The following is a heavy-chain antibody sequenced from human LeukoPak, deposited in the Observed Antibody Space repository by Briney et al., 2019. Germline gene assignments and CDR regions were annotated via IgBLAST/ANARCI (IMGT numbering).Heavy chain of an antibody. CDR3: ARGWVPAAKGENWFDP. CDR2: ISAYNGNT. CDR1: GYTFTSYG. J-gene: IGHJ5*02. Sequence: ASVKVSCKASGYTFTSYGISWVRQAPGQGLEWMGWISAYNGNTNYTQKLQGRVTMTTDTSTSTAYMELRSLRSDDTAVYDCARGWVPAAKGENWFDPWGQGTLVTVSS. V-gene: IGHV1-18*04. D-gene: IGHD2-2*01.